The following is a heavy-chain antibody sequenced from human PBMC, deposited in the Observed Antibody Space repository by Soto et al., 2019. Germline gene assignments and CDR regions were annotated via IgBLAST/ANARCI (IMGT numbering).Heavy chain of an antibody. V-gene: IGHV1-3*01. D-gene: IGHD2-2*01. CDR1: GYTFTSYA. CDR2: INAGNGNT. CDR3: ARAYSRCASCYSYYYYYGMDV. Sequence: QIQLVQSGAEVKKPGASVKVSCKASGYTFTSYAMHWVRQAPGQRLEWMGWINAGNGNTKYSHKFQGRVTINTDTSAGTGYLERSRLSSEDTAVYYCARAYSRCASCYSYYYYYGMDVWGQGATDTVSS. J-gene: IGHJ6*02.